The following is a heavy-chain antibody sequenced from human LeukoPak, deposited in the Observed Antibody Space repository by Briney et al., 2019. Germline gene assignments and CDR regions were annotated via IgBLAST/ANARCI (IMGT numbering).Heavy chain of an antibody. D-gene: IGHD6-13*01. CDR3: ARVVEGRGAAAGTTDY. V-gene: IGHV1-46*01. CDR1: GYTFTSYY. Sequence: GASVKVSCKASGYTFTSYYMHWVRQAPGQGLEWMGIINPSGGSTSYAQKFQGRVTMTRDMSTSTVYMELSSLRSEDTAVYYCARVVEGRGAAAGTTDYWGQGTLVTVSS. J-gene: IGHJ4*02. CDR2: INPSGGST.